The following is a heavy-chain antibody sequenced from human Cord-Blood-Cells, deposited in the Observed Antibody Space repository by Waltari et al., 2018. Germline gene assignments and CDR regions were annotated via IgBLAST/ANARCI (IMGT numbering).Heavy chain of an antibody. J-gene: IGHJ4*02. CDR3: ARNYYFDY. CDR2: IIPILGIA. V-gene: IGHV1-69*04. Sequence: QVQLVQSGAEVKKPGSPVTVSCKASGGTFISYAISWVRQAPGQVLEWMGGIIPILGIANYAQKFQGRVTITADESTNTAYMELSSLRSEDTAVYYCARNYYFDYWGQGTLVTVSS. CDR1: GGTFISYA.